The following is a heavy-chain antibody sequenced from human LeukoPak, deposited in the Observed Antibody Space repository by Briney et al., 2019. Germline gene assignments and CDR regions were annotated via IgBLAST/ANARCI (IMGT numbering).Heavy chain of an antibody. V-gene: IGHV1-69*01. CDR3: ARDDSVTRNWFDP. Sequence: SVKVSCKASGGTFSSYAISWVRQAPGQGLEWMGGIVPIFGTANYAQKFQGRVTITADESTSTAYMELSSLRSEDTAVYYCARDDSVTRNWFDPWGQGTLVTVSS. CDR1: GGTFSSYA. CDR2: IVPIFGTA. J-gene: IGHJ5*02. D-gene: IGHD4-11*01.